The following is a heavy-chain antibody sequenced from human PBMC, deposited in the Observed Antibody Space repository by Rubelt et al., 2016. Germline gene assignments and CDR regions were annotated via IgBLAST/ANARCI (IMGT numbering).Heavy chain of an antibody. J-gene: IGHJ4*02. V-gene: IGHV4-59*04. CDR2: IYYSGST. D-gene: IGHD7-27*01. Sequence: QVQLQESGPGLVKPSETLSLTCTVSGGSISSYYWSWIRQPPGKGLEWIGYIYYSGSTYYNPSLKSRVTISVDTSKNQFSLKLSSVTAADTAVYYCANWDPDYFDYWGQGTLVTVSS. CDR3: ANWDPDYFDY. CDR1: GGSISSYY.